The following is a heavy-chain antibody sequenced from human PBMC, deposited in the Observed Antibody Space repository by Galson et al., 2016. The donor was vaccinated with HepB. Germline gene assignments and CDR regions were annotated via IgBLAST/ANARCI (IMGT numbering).Heavy chain of an antibody. CDR2: IYTTGST. Sequence: LSLTCTVSGGSIRSYYWSWIRQPAGKGLEWIGRIYTTGSTNSNPSLKSRVTMSVDTSKDQFSLKLSSVTAADTAVYYCARGIYWYFDLWGRGTLVTVSS. J-gene: IGHJ2*01. CDR1: GGSIRSYY. V-gene: IGHV4-4*07. CDR3: ARGIYWYFDL.